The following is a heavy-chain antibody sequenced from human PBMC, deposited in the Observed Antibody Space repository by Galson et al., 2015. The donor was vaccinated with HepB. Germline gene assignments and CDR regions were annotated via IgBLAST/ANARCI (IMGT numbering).Heavy chain of an antibody. CDR3: ARDPLGRWQGNWYFDL. CDR1: GYTFTSYG. V-gene: IGHV1-18*01. J-gene: IGHJ2*01. CDR2: ISAYNGNT. Sequence: SVKVSCKASGYTFTSYGISWVRQAPGQGLEWMGWISAYNGNTNYAQKLQGRVTMTTDTSTSTAYMELRSLRSDDTAVYYCARDPLGRWQGNWYFDLWGRGTLVTVSS. D-gene: IGHD5-24*01.